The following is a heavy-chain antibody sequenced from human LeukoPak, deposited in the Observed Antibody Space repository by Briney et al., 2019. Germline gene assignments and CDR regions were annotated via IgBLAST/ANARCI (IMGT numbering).Heavy chain of an antibody. V-gene: IGHV4-34*01. CDR1: GGSFSGYY. CDR2: INHSGST. Sequence: PSETLSLTCAVYGGSFSGYYWSWIRQPPGKGLEWIGEINHSGSTNYNPSLKSRVTISVDTSKNQFSLKLSSVTAADTAVYYCATGGGSGWHENWFDPWGQGTLVTVSS. J-gene: IGHJ5*02. D-gene: IGHD6-19*01. CDR3: ATGGGSGWHENWFDP.